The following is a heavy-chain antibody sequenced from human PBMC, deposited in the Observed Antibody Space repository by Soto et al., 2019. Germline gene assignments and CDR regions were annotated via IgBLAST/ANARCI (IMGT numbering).Heavy chain of an antibody. Sequence: QVQVVESGGGVVQPGRSLRLSCAASGFTFSSYGMHWVRQAPGKGLEWVAVIWYDGSNKYYADSVKGRFTISRDNSKNTLYLQMNSLRAEDTAVYYCARDGFVGFCSGLYYYYYYMDVWGKGTTVTVSS. CDR1: GFTFSSYG. V-gene: IGHV3-33*01. D-gene: IGHD3-3*01. CDR3: ARDGFVGFCSGLYYYYYYMDV. J-gene: IGHJ6*03. CDR2: IWYDGSNK.